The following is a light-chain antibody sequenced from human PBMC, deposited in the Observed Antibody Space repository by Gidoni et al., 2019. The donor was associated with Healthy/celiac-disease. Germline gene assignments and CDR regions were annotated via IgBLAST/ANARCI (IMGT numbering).Light chain of an antibody. Sequence: DIQMTQSLPSLSASVGDRVTITCRASRRISTYLSWYQQKPGKVPKLLIYAASTLQSGVPSRFSGSGSGTDFTITISSLQPEDVAAYYCQKYNNGTLFTFXRXTKVDIK. CDR3: QKYNNGTLFT. V-gene: IGKV1-27*01. CDR1: RRISTY. J-gene: IGKJ3*01. CDR2: AAS.